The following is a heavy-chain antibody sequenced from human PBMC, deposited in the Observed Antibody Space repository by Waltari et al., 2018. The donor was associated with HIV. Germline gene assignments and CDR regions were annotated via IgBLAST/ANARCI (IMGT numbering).Heavy chain of an antibody. Sequence: EVQLVESGGGLVQPGGSLRISCAVSGFTFRNYWITWVRQAPGKGLGWVANIKEDGSEKYYVDSVKGRFTISRDNAKKSLYLQMNSLRVEDTAVYYCARDPEGYTLGGGDFDYWGQGTLVTVSS. V-gene: IGHV3-7*01. CDR3: ARDPEGYTLGGGDFDY. D-gene: IGHD5-12*01. CDR1: GFTFRNYW. J-gene: IGHJ4*02. CDR2: IKEDGSEK.